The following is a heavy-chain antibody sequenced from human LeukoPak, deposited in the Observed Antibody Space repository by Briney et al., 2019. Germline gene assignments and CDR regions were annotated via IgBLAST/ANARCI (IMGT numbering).Heavy chain of an antibody. CDR3: ARSAHGGNAGVFDY. J-gene: IGHJ4*02. D-gene: IGHD4-23*01. CDR1: GVSISSYY. Sequence: SETLSLTCTVSGVSISSYYWSWIRQPAGKRLEWIGHIYTSGSTNYNPSLKSPVTMSVDTSKNQFSLKLNSVTAADTAVYYCARSAHGGNAGVFDYWGQGTLVTVSS. V-gene: IGHV4-4*07. CDR2: IYTSGST.